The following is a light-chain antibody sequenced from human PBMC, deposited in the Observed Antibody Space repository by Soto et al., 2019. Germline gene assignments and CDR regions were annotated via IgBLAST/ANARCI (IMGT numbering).Light chain of an antibody. V-gene: IGKV1-5*03. J-gene: IGKJ1*01. CDR2: KAS. CDR3: QHYDSYPE. CDR1: QTISSW. Sequence: DIQMTLSPSTLSGCVGNRVTITCRASQTISSWLAWYQQKPGKAPKLLIYKASTLKSGVPSRFSGTGSGTEFTLTISGLQPDDFATYFCQHYDSYPEFGQVTKVDIK.